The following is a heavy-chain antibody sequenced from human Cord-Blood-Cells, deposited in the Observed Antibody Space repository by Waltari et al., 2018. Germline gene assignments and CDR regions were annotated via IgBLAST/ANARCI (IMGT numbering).Heavy chain of an antibody. V-gene: IGHV1-69*01. CDR2: IIPSLGTA. CDR3: ARVLTYSSSSFDY. CDR1: GGTFSSYA. J-gene: IGHJ4*02. Sequence: QVQLVQSGAEVKKPGSSVKVSCKASGGTFSSYAISWVRQAPGQGLEWMGAIIPSLGTANYAQKFQGRVTITADESTSTAYMELSSLRSEDTAVYYCARVLTYSSSSFDYWGQGTLVTVSS. D-gene: IGHD6-6*01.